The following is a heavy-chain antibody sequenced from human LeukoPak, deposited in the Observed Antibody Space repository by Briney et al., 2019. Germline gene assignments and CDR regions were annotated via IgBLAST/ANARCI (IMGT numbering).Heavy chain of an antibody. D-gene: IGHD5-24*01. V-gene: IGHV3-23*01. CDR3: AKGRGVYYYYYYMDV. Sequence: GGSLRLSCAASGFTFSSYGVTWVRQAPGKGLEWVSGISGSGGSTYYADSVKGRFTISRDNSKNTLYLQMNSLRAEDTAVYYCAKGRGVYYYYYYMDVWGKGTTVTVSS. CDR2: ISGSGGST. J-gene: IGHJ6*03. CDR1: GFTFSSYG.